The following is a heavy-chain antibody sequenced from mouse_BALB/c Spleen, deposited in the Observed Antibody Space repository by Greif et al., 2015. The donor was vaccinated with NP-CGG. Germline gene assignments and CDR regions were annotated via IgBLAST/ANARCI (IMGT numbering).Heavy chain of an antibody. D-gene: IGHD1-2*01. J-gene: IGHJ3*01. V-gene: IGHV5-17*02. CDR1: GFTFSSFG. CDR2: ISSGSSTI. CDR3: ARNYYGSSFAY. Sequence: EVQRVESGGGLVQPGGSRKLSCAASGFTFSSFGMHWVRQAPEKGLEWVAHISSGSSTIYYADTVKGRFTISRDNPKNTLFLQMTSLRSEDTAMYYCARNYYGSSFAYWGQGTLVTVSA.